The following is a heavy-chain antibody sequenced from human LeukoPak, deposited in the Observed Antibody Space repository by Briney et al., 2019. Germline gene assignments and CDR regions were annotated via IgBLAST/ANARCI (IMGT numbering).Heavy chain of an antibody. D-gene: IGHD2-2*01. J-gene: IGHJ4*02. CDR2: IYYSGST. V-gene: IGHV4-39*07. CDR3: AREFSIVVVPAAGYFDY. CDR1: GGSISSSSYY. Sequence: PLETLSLTCTVSGGSISSSSYYWGWIRQPPGKGLEWIGSIYYSGSTYYNPSLKSRVTISVDTSKNQFSLKLSSVTAADTAVYYCAREFSIVVVPAAGYFDYWGQGTLVTVSS.